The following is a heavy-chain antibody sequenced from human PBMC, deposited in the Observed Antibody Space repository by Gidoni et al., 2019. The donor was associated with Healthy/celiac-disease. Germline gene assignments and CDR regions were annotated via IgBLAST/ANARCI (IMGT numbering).Heavy chain of an antibody. Sequence: EVQLVESGGGLVQPGGSLRLSCAASGFTFRSYWMSWVRQAPGKGLEWVANIKQDGSEKYYVDSVKGRFTISRDNAKNSLYLQMNSLRAEDTAVYYCASGWYSRFFDYWGQGTLVTVSS. D-gene: IGHD6-19*01. CDR1: GFTFRSYW. CDR2: IKQDGSEK. V-gene: IGHV3-7*01. CDR3: ASGWYSRFFDY. J-gene: IGHJ4*02.